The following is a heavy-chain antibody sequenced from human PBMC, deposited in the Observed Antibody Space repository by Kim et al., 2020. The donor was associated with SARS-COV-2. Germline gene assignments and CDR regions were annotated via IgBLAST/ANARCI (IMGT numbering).Heavy chain of an antibody. CDR1: GGSISSYY. Sequence: SETLSLTCTVSGGSISSYYWSWIRQPPGKGLEWIGYIYYSGSTNYNPSLKSRVTISVDTSKNQFSLKLSSVTAADTAVYYCAREGGACGDYFDYWGQGTLVSVSS. CDR3: AREGGACGDYFDY. D-gene: IGHD3-16*01. V-gene: IGHV4-59*01. J-gene: IGHJ4*02. CDR2: IYYSGST.